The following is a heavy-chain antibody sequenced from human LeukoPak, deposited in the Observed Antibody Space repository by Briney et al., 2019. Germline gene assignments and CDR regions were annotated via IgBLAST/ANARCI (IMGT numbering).Heavy chain of an antibody. CDR1: GGSISSYY. CDR2: IYYSGST. J-gene: IGHJ5*02. CDR3: ARSVGVRGWFDP. V-gene: IGHV4-59*01. Sequence: SETLSLTCTVSGGSISSYYWSWLRQPPGKGLEWIGYIYYSGSTNYNPSLKSRVTISVDTSKNQFSLKLSSVTAADTAVYYCARSVGVRGWFDPWGQGTLVTVSS. D-gene: IGHD3-10*02.